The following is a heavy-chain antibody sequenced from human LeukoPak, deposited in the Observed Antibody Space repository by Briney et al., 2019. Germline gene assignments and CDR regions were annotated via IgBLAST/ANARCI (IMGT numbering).Heavy chain of an antibody. V-gene: IGHV3-21*01. CDR2: ISSSSSYI. CDR1: GFTFSSYS. J-gene: IGHJ4*02. Sequence: GGSLRLSCAASGFTFSSYSMNWVRQAPGKGLEWVSSISSSSSYIYYADSVKGRFTISRDNAKNSLYLQMNSPRAEDTAVYYCASLSGSYTYYFDYWGQGTLVTVSS. D-gene: IGHD1-26*01. CDR3: ASLSGSYTYYFDY.